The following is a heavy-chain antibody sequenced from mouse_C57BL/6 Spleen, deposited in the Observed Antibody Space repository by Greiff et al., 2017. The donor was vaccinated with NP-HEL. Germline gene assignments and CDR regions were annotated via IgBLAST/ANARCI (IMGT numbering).Heavy chain of an antibody. J-gene: IGHJ1*03. D-gene: IGHD2-1*01. CDR3: ARRNSYWYFDV. CDR1: GFTFSDYG. V-gene: IGHV5-15*01. Sequence: EVQGVESGGGLVQPGGSLKLSCAASGFTFSDYGMAWVRQAPRKGPEWVAFISNLAYSIYYADTVTGRFTISRENAKNTLYLEMSSLRSEDTAMYYCARRNSYWYFDVWGTGTTVTVSS. CDR2: ISNLAYSI.